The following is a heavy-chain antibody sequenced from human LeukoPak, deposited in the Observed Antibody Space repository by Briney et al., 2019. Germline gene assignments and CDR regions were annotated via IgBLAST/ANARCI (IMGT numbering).Heavy chain of an antibody. CDR3: ARLTGSYSDY. Sequence: GESLQISCQGSGSSFTSYWIGWVRQMPGKGLEWMGIIYPRDSDTRYSPSFQGQVTISADKSISTAYLQWSSLKASDTAIYYCARLTGSYSDYWGQGTLVTVSS. D-gene: IGHD1-26*01. CDR1: GSSFTSYW. J-gene: IGHJ4*02. V-gene: IGHV5-51*01. CDR2: IYPRDSDT.